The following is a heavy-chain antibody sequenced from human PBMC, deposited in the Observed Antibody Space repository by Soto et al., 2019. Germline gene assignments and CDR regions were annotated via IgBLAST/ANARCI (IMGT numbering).Heavy chain of an antibody. D-gene: IGHD2-21*02. CDR2: IYSSGIT. Sequence: QLQLQESGPGLVKPSETLSLTCTVSGGSVSSSNYYWGWIRQTPGKGLEWIGSIYSSGITYYNPSLKSLVTMSVDTSNNQFSLQLRSVTAAVTAVDYCARHPPSMVVVTALPSFFYSWSQGTLVTVSP. J-gene: IGHJ4*02. V-gene: IGHV4-39*01. CDR3: ARHPPSMVVVTALPSFFYS. CDR1: GGSVSSSNYY.